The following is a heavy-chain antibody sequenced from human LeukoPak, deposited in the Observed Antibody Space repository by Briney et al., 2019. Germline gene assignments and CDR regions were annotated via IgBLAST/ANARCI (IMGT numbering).Heavy chain of an antibody. J-gene: IGHJ6*03. Sequence: GESLKISCKGSGYTFTIYWIGWVRQMPGKGLEWMGIIYPGDSDTRYSPSFQGQVTISADKSINTAYLQWSSLKASDTAMYYCARVGCSSTSCPKWYYYYYYMDVWGKGTTVTVSS. D-gene: IGHD2-2*01. CDR2: IYPGDSDT. CDR1: GYTFTIYW. CDR3: ARVGCSSTSCPKWYYYYYYMDV. V-gene: IGHV5-51*01.